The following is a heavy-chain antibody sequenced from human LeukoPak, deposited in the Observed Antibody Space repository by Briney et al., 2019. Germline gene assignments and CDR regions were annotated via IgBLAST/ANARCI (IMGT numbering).Heavy chain of an antibody. CDR2: MNPRDNT. V-gene: IGHV1-8*01. CDR3: ARYTQHYGFDI. D-gene: IGHD3-3*02. CDR1: GYTSTSPD. J-gene: IGHJ3*02. Sequence: ASVKVSCKASGYTSTSPDINWVRQATGRGLEWMGWMNPRDNTGYAQKFQGRVTLARDKSINTAYMELSSLRSEDTDVYYCARYTQHYGFDIWGQGTMVTVSA.